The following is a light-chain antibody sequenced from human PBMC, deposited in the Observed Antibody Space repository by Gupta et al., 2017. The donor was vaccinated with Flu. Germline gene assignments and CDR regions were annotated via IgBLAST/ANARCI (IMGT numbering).Light chain of an antibody. V-gene: IGLV2-14*01. J-gene: IGLJ2*01. CDR1: RSDIGDYTY. Sequence: QSALTQPASVSGSLGQSITISCTGIRSDIGDYTYVSWYQQRPGKAPIVIVYEVTSRPSGVSNRFSGSKSGDTASLTISGLRADDESFDYCASYVASGPLFGGGTKLTVL. CDR2: EVT. CDR3: ASYVASGPL.